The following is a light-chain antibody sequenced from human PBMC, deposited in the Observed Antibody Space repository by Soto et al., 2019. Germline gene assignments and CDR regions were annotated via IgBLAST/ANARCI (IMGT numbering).Light chain of an antibody. J-gene: IGLJ1*01. CDR2: DVS. CDR1: SSDVGNYND. CDR3: TSYRGSSSSV. V-gene: IGLV2-8*01. Sequence: VAVSFKKKSSDVGNYNDVSGYQHHPGKAPKLMIYDVSKWPSGVPDRFSGSKSGTTASLTVSGLQAEDAADYYCTSYRGSSSSVF.